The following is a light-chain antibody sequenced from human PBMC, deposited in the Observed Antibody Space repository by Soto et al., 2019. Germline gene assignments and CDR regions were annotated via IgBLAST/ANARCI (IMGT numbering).Light chain of an antibody. V-gene: IGKV1-9*01. CDR1: QGISSY. J-gene: IGKJ3*01. Sequence: DIQLTQSPSXLSAFVGDRVTITCRASQGISSYLAWYQQKPGKVPKLLIYAASTLQSGVPSRFSGSGSGTEFTLTISSLQPEDFATYYCQQINSYPFTFGPGTKVDIK. CDR2: AAS. CDR3: QQINSYPFT.